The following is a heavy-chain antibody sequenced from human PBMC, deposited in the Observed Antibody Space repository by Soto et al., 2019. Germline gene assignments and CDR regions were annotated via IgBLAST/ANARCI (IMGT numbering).Heavy chain of an antibody. J-gene: IGHJ4*02. V-gene: IGHV3-23*01. CDR1: EFTFSSYA. CDR3: AKAAGYSYGSYYSDY. D-gene: IGHD5-18*01. CDR2: ISSSGGST. Sequence: PGGSLRLSCTASEFTFSSYAMSWVRQAPGKGLEWVSGISSSGGSTSYADAAKGRFTISRDNSKNTLYLQMNSLRAEDTAVYYCAKAAGYSYGSYYSDYWGQGTLVTVSS.